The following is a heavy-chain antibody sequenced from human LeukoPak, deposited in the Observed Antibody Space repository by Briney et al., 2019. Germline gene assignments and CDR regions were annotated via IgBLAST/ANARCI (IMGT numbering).Heavy chain of an antibody. Sequence: SETLSLTCAVYGGSSSGYYWSWIRQPPGKGLEWIGEINHSGSTNYNPSLKSRVTISVDTSKNQFSLKLSSVTAADTAVYYCARVWSGYHTPSFDYWGQGTLVTVSS. CDR3: ARVWSGYHTPSFDY. CDR2: INHSGST. D-gene: IGHD3-3*01. V-gene: IGHV4-34*01. J-gene: IGHJ4*02. CDR1: GGSSSGYY.